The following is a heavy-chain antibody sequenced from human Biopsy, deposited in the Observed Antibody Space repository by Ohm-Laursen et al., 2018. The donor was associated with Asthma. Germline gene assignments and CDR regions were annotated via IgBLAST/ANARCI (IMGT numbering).Heavy chain of an antibody. J-gene: IGHJ5*02. D-gene: IGHD4-17*01. CDR3: ARTTYGDDGFDP. Sequence: SQTPSLTWPVSGGSVSTGSYYWSWIRQHPGKGLEWIGYIYYSGSTYYNPSLKSRVSILIDTSKNQFSLRLSSVTAADTAVYYCARTTYGDDGFDPWGQGTLVTVSS. V-gene: IGHV4-31*02. CDR1: GGSVSTGSYY. CDR2: IYYSGST.